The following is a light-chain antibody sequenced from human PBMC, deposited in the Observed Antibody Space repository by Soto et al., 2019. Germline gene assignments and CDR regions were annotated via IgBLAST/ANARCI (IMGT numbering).Light chain of an antibody. J-gene: IGKJ1*01. CDR2: GAS. V-gene: IGKV3-20*01. CDR1: QSVSSSY. CDR3: QQFGSSSWT. Sequence: SVLTQSPGTLSLSPGEKATLSCRASQSVSSSYLAWYQQKPGQAPRLLIYGASSRATGIPDRFSGSGSGTDFTLTVSRLEPEDFAVYYCQQFGSSSWTFGQGTK.